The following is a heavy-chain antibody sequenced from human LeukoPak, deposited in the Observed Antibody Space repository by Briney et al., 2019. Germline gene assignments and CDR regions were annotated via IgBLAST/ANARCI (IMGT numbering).Heavy chain of an antibody. CDR1: GGSISSINW. CDR3: VRNIVGANAFDY. Sequence: SETLSLTCAVSGGSISSINWWSWVRQPPGKGLEWIGEFYHGGNTNYNPSLKSRVSISVDKSKNQFSLKATSVTAADTAVYYCVRNIVGANAFDYWGQGTLVTVSS. V-gene: IGHV4-4*02. D-gene: IGHD1-26*01. J-gene: IGHJ4*02. CDR2: FYHGGNT.